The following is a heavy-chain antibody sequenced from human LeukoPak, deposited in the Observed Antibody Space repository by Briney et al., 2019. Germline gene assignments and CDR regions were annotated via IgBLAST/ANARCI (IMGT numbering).Heavy chain of an antibody. J-gene: IGHJ4*02. CDR1: GGSVSSGSYY. D-gene: IGHD6-19*01. Sequence: SGTLSLTCTVSGGSVSSGSYYWSWIRQPPGKGLEWIGYIYYSGSTNYNPSLKSRVTISVDTSKNQFSLKLSSVTAADTAVYYCARELAVAGKGGYDYWGQGTLVTVSS. CDR2: IYYSGST. V-gene: IGHV4-61*01. CDR3: ARELAVAGKGGYDY.